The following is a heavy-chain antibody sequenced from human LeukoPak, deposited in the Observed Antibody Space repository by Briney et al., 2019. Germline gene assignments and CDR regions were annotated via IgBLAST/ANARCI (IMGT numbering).Heavy chain of an antibody. CDR3: ARHQGYCSGGSCYEFDY. V-gene: IGHV4-4*09. CDR2: IYTSGST. D-gene: IGHD2-15*01. Sequence: SETLSLPCTVSGGSISSYYWSWIRQPPGKGLEWIGYIYTSGSTNYNPSLKSRVTISVDTSKNQFSLKLSSVTAADTAVYYCARHQGYCSGGSCYEFDYWGQGTLVTVSS. CDR1: GGSISSYY. J-gene: IGHJ4*02.